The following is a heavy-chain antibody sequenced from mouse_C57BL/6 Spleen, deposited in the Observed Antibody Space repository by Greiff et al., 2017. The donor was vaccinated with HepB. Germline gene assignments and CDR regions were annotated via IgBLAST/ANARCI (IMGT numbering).Heavy chain of an antibody. Sequence: LVESGPGLVQPSQSLSITCTVSGFSLTSYGVHWVRQSPGKGLEWLGVIWRGGSTDYNAAFMSRLSITKDNSKSQVFFKMNSLQADDTDIYYCAKNYYGSSSVNWYFDVWGTGTTVTVSS. J-gene: IGHJ1*03. D-gene: IGHD1-1*01. V-gene: IGHV2-5*01. CDR1: GFSLTSYG. CDR2: IWRGGST. CDR3: AKNYYGSSSVNWYFDV.